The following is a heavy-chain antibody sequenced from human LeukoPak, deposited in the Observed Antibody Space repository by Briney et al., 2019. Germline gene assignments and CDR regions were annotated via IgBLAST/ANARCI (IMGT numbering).Heavy chain of an antibody. V-gene: IGHV3-23*01. D-gene: IGHD1-1*01. J-gene: IGHJ4*02. Sequence: PGGSLRLSCAASGFTFSSYTMTWVRQAPGKGLEWVSSISFSDGITYYADSVKGRFTISRDNSKNTLYLQMGSLRAEDTAVYYCAKEERYFDYWGQGTLVTVSS. CDR1: GFTFSSYT. CDR3: AKEERYFDY. CDR2: ISFSDGIT.